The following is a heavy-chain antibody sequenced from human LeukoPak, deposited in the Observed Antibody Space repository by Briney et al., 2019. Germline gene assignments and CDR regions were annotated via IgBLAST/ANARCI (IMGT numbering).Heavy chain of an antibody. CDR3: ARRRDERGYKDIFDI. CDR2: IYPDDSDT. J-gene: IGHJ3*02. CDR1: GYTFSNYW. Sequence: GESLKISCKASGYTFSNYWIGWVRQMPGKGLEWMGIIYPDDSDTRYSPSFQGQVTISAVKSINTAYLQWSSLKASDTAMCYCARRRDERGYKDIFDIWGQGTMVTVSS. V-gene: IGHV5-51*01. D-gene: IGHD5-18*01.